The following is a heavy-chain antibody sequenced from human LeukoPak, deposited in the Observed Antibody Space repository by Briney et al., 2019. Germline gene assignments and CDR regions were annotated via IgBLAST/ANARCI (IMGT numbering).Heavy chain of an antibody. CDR1: GGSISSGGYY. CDR2: IHYSGDT. Sequence: PSETLSLTCTVSGGSISSGGYYWSWIRQHPGKGLEWIGYIHYSGDTYYSPSLKSRLTISVDTSKNQFPLRLRSVTAADTAVYYCARVVAYDSTGYYLYYFDYWGQGTLVTVAA. J-gene: IGHJ4*02. CDR3: ARVVAYDSTGYYLYYFDY. V-gene: IGHV4-31*03. D-gene: IGHD3-22*01.